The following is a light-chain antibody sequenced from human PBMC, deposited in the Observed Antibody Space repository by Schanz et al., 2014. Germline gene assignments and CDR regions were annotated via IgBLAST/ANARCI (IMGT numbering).Light chain of an antibody. J-gene: IGKJ2*01. Sequence: VVVTQSPGTLSVFPGERATLSCRASHSVRTNLAWYQQKPGQPPRLLIFDASTRATGFPARFSGSGAGTDFTLTISSLEPEDFAVYYCQQYHTSPYTFGQGTKLEIK. CDR2: DAS. CDR3: QQYHTSPYT. CDR1: HSVRTN. V-gene: IGKV3-15*01.